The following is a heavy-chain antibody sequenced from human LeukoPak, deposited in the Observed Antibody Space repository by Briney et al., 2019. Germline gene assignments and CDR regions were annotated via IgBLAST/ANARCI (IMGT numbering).Heavy chain of an antibody. CDR1: GGSFSGYY. CDR2: INHSGST. CDR3: ARETMVRGVIMGANWFDP. Sequence: SETLSLNCAVYGGSFSGYYWSWIRQPPGKGLEWIGEINHSGSTNYNPSLKSRVTISVDTSKNQFSLKLSSVTAADTAVYYCARETMVRGVIMGANWFDPWGQGTLVTVSS. J-gene: IGHJ5*02. D-gene: IGHD3-10*01. V-gene: IGHV4-34*01.